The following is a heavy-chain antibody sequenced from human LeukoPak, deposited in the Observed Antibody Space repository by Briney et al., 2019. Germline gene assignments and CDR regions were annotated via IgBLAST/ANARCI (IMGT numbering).Heavy chain of an antibody. J-gene: IGHJ4*02. CDR1: GFTFSSYW. CDR3: AKDLLRYFDWLLYRVPDY. Sequence: GGSLRLSCAASGFTFSSYWMSWVRQAPGKGLEWVSAISGSGGSTYYADSVKGRFTISRDNSKNTLYLQVNSLRAVDTAVYYCAKDLLRYFDWLLYRVPDYWGQGTLVTVSS. V-gene: IGHV3-23*01. CDR2: ISGSGGST. D-gene: IGHD3-9*01.